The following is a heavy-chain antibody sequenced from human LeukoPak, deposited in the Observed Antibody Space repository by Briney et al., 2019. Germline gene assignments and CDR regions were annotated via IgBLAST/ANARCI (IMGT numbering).Heavy chain of an antibody. V-gene: IGHV3-20*01. CDR1: GFTFDDYG. CDR2: INWNGGST. D-gene: IGHD3-10*01. Sequence: PGGSLRLSCAASGFTFDDYGMSWVRQAPGKGLEWVSGINWNGGSTGYADSVKGRFTISRDNAKNSLYLQMNSLRAEDTALYHCARDFRTYGPLTDAFDIWGQGTMVTVSS. J-gene: IGHJ3*02. CDR3: ARDFRTYGPLTDAFDI.